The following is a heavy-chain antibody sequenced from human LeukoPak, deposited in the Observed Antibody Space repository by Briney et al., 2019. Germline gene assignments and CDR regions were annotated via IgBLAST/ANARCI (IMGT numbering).Heavy chain of an antibody. V-gene: IGHV1-2*02. Sequence: ASVKVSCKASGYTFTGYYMHRVRQAPGQGLEWMGWINPNSGGTNYAQKFQGRVTMTRDTSISTAYMELSRLRSDDTAVYYCARDFHCSSTSCLSYYYYMDVWGKGTTVTVSS. J-gene: IGHJ6*03. CDR3: ARDFHCSSTSCLSYYYYMDV. D-gene: IGHD2-2*01. CDR2: INPNSGGT. CDR1: GYTFTGYY.